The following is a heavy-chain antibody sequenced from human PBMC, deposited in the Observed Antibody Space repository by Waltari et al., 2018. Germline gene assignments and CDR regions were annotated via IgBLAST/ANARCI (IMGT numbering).Heavy chain of an antibody. D-gene: IGHD6-19*01. Sequence: EVQLLPSAAAARKPVESLNIACQVYGGRLTDYLSALVTRLPGNGLEWMGIIYRGDSDTRYSPSFQGQVTISVDKSIDTAYLEWSSLKAADTGIYYCARPRNSGWYCSGMDVWGQGTSVTVSS. CDR3: ARPRNSGWYCSGMDV. CDR2: IYRGDSDT. CDR1: GGRLTDYL. V-gene: IGHV5-51*01. J-gene: IGHJ6*02.